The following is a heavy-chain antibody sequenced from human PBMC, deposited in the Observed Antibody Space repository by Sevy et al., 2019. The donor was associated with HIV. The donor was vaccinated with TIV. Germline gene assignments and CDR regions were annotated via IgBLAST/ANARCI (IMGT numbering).Heavy chain of an antibody. CDR1: GFTFSSYG. J-gene: IGHJ3*02. Sequence: SLRLSCAASGFTFSSYGMHWVRQAPGKGLEWVAVIWYDGSNKYYADSVKGRFTISRDNSKNTLYLQMNSLRAEDTAVYYWARGYGDYRIDAFDIWGQGTMVTVSS. CDR3: ARGYGDYRIDAFDI. CDR2: IWYDGSNK. D-gene: IGHD4-17*01. V-gene: IGHV3-33*01.